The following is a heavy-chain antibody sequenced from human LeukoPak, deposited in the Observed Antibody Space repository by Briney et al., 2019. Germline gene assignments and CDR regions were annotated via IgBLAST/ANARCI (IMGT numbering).Heavy chain of an antibody. CDR1: GYTFTSYG. J-gene: IGHJ4*02. CDR3: ASRALSDSSSYLNDY. CDR2: ISAYNGNT. Sequence: GASVKVSCKASGYTFTSYGISWVRQAPGQGLEWMGWISAYNGNTNYAQKLQGRVTMTTDTSTSTAYMELRSLRSDDTAVYYCASRALSDSSSYLNDYWGQGTLVTVSS. D-gene: IGHD6-6*01. V-gene: IGHV1-18*01.